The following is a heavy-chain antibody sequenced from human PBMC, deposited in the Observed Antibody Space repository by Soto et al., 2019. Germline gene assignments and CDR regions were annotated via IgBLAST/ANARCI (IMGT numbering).Heavy chain of an antibody. V-gene: IGHV1-3*01. J-gene: IGHJ5*02. D-gene: IGHD3-10*01. CDR2: IIAGNGNT. Sequence: ASVKVSCKASGYTLTSYAIHWVRQAPGQRLEWMGWIIAGNGNTKYSQKFQGRVTITRDTSASTAYMELSSLRSEDTAVYYCARVSYYYGSPFDPWGQGTLVTVSS. CDR3: ARVSYYYGSPFDP. CDR1: GYTLTSYA.